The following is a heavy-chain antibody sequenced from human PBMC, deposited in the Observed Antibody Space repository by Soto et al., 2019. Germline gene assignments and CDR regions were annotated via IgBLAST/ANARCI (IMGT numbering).Heavy chain of an antibody. D-gene: IGHD4-17*01. J-gene: IGHJ4*02. CDR1: GGSISSYY. CDR2: SYYSGST. Sequence: SESLPLTCTVSGGSISSYYWSWIRKPPGKGLEWVWYSYYSGSTNYNPSLKSRVTISVDTSKNQFSLKLSSVTAADTAVYYCARSEDYGDYALDYWGQGTLVTV. V-gene: IGHV4-59*01. CDR3: ARSEDYGDYALDY.